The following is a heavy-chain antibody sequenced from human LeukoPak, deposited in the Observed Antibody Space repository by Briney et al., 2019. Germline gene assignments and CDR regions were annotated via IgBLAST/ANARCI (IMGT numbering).Heavy chain of an antibody. CDR1: RGSISTYY. D-gene: IGHD3-22*01. CDR3: ARGRPDPQNSDYLDY. V-gene: IGHV4-59*13. Sequence: SETLSLTCTISRGSISTYYWSWIRQTPGTTLEWIGNIHYTGRTRYNPSLESRVTMSLDTPKNEFSLRLTSMTAADSAVYYCARGRPDPQNSDYLDYWGQGILVTVSS. CDR2: IHYTGRT. J-gene: IGHJ4*02.